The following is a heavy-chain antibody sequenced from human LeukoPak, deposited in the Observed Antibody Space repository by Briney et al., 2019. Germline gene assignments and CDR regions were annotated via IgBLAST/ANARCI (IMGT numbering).Heavy chain of an antibody. J-gene: IGHJ4*02. D-gene: IGHD5-18*01. CDR2: IRWDGVST. V-gene: IGHV3-43*01. CDR3: GKGDTTMDTTLDY. Sequence: PGGSLRLSCAVSGLTFDDYTMHWVRHAPGKGLEWVSLIRWDGVSTYYADSVKGRLTISRDNSKNSLYLQMNSLSTEDAALYYCGKGDTTMDTTLDYWGQGTLVTVYS. CDR1: GLTFDDYT.